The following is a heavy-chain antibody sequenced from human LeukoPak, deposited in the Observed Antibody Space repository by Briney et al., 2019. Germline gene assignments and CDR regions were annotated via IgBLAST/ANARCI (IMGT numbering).Heavy chain of an antibody. CDR2: INHSGST. CDR1: GGSFSGYY. J-gene: IGHJ4*02. Sequence: SETLSLTCAVYGGSFSGYYWSWIRQPPGKGLEWIGEINHSGSTNYNPSLKSRVTISVDTSKDQFSLKLSSVTAADTAVYYCAGGSRKTKGFRYCSGGSCPHYFDYWGQGTLVTVSS. CDR3: AGGSRKTKGFRYCSGGSCPHYFDY. V-gene: IGHV4-34*01. D-gene: IGHD2-15*01.